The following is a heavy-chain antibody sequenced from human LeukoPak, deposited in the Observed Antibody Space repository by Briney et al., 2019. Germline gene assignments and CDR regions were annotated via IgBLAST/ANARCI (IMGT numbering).Heavy chain of an antibody. J-gene: IGHJ6*02. CDR2: INAGNGNT. V-gene: IGHV1-3*01. D-gene: IGHD6-13*01. CDR1: GYTFTSYA. CDR3: AYSSSWDRDQTPHYYYGMDV. Sequence: ASVKVSCKASGYTFTSYAMHWVRQAPGQRLEWMGWINAGNGNTKYSQKFQGRVTITRDTSASTAYMELSSLRSEDTAVYYCAYSSSWDRDQTPHYYYGMDVWGQGTTVAVSS.